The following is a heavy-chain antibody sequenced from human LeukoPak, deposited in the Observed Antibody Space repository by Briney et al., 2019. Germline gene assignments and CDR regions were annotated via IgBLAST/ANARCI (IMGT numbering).Heavy chain of an antibody. D-gene: IGHD3-16*02. CDR1: GYTFTCYY. Sequence: ASVKVSCKASGYTFTCYYMHWVRQAPGQGLEWMGWINPNSGGTNYAQKFQGRVTMTRDTSISTAYMELSRLRSDDTAVYYCATWSDRFDAFDIWGQGTMVTVSS. CDR2: INPNSGGT. J-gene: IGHJ3*02. V-gene: IGHV1-2*02. CDR3: ATWSDRFDAFDI.